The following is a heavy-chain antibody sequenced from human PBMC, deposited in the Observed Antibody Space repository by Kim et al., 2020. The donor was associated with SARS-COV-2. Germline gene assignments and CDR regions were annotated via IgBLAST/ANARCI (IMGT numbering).Heavy chain of an antibody. CDR3: VRDLYGDLDY. V-gene: IGHV3-7*01. D-gene: IGHD4-17*01. CDR2: IKQDGSEK. J-gene: IGHJ4*02. Sequence: GGSLRLSCAASGFSFSSYWMSWVRQAPGKGLEWVANIKQDGSEKYYVDSVEGRFTISRDNAKNSVYLQMNSLRAEDTAVYYCVRDLYGDLDYWGQGTLVTVSS. CDR1: GFSFSSYW.